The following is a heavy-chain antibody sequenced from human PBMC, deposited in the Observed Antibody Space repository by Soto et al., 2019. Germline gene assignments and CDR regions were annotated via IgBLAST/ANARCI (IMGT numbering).Heavy chain of an antibody. J-gene: IGHJ4*02. Sequence: SETLSLTCAVYGGSFSGYYWSWIRQPPGKGLEWIGEINHSGSTNYNPSLKSRVTISVDTSKNQFSLKLSSVTAADTAVYYCARGDYDFWSGYYYRHLGGFRGYYFDYWGQGTLVTVSS. CDR3: ARGDYDFWSGYYYRHLGGFRGYYFDY. CDR1: GGSFSGYY. V-gene: IGHV4-34*01. CDR2: INHSGST. D-gene: IGHD3-3*01.